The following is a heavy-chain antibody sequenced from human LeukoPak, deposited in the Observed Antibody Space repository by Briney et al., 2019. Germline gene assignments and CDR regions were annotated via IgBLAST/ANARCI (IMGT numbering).Heavy chain of an antibody. CDR1: GFIFHDYA. CDR2: ISWNSDNI. J-gene: IGHJ6*03. V-gene: IGHV3-9*03. Sequence: GGSLRLSCAASGFIFHDYAMHWVRQAPGKGLEWVSAISWNSDNIDYADSVKGRLTISRDNDKNSLYLEMNSLRAEDMALYYCVKSGGYYYMDAWGKGTTVIVSS. CDR3: VKSGGYYYMDA. D-gene: IGHD3-16*01.